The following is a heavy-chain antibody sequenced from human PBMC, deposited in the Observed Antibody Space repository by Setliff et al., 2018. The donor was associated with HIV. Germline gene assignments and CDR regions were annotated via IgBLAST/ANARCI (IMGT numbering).Heavy chain of an antibody. CDR3: ARTTKDLQQWLDY. CDR2: INPSGGST. J-gene: IGHJ4*02. D-gene: IGHD6-19*01. V-gene: IGHV1-46*01. CDR1: GYTFTSYY. Sequence: ASVKVSCKASGYTFTSYYMHWVRQAPGQGLEWMRIINPSGGSTSYAQKFQGRVTMTRDTSTSTVYMELSSLRSEDTAVYYCARTTKDLQQWLDYWGQGTLVTVS.